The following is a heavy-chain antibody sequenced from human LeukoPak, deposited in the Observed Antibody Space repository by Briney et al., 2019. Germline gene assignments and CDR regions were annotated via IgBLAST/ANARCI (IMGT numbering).Heavy chain of an antibody. CDR1: GGSISSGGYS. J-gene: IGHJ4*02. V-gene: IGHV4-30-2*01. CDR2: IYHSGST. CDR3: ARRRGSSWLTHFDY. D-gene: IGHD6-13*01. Sequence: SQTLSLTCAVSGGSISSGGYSWSWIRQPPGKGLEWIGYIYHSGSTYYNPSLKSRVTISVDRSKNQFSLKLSSVTAADTAVYYCARRRGSSWLTHFDYWGQGTLVTVSS.